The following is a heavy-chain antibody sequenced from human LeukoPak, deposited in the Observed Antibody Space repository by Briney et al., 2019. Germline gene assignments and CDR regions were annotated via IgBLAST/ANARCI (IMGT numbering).Heavy chain of an antibody. D-gene: IGHD6-19*01. V-gene: IGHV4-4*07. CDR1: GGSISSYY. CDR2: TYTSGST. CDR3: VLNRGYSSGWYRELDAFDI. Sequence: PSETLSLTCTVSGGSISSYYWSWIRQPAGKGLEWIGRTYTSGSTNYSPSLKSRVTMSVGTSKNQFSLKLSSVTAADTAVYYCVLNRGYSSGWYRELDAFDIWGQGTMVTVSS. J-gene: IGHJ3*02.